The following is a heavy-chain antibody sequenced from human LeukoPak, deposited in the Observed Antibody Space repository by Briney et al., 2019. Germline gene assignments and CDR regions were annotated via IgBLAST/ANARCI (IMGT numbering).Heavy chain of an antibody. CDR2: IYYSGST. D-gene: IGHD3-9*01. V-gene: IGHV4-39*07. CDR1: GGSISSNSYY. Sequence: PSETLSLTCTVSGGSISSNSYYWGWIRQPPGKGLEWIGSIYYSGSTYYNPSLKSRVTISVDTSKNQFSLKLSSVTAADTAVYYCARDLLHYDILTGYSSDAFDIWGQGTMVTVSS. J-gene: IGHJ3*02. CDR3: ARDLLHYDILTGYSSDAFDI.